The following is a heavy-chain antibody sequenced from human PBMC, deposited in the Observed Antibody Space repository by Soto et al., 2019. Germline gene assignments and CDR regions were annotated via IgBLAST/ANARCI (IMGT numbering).Heavy chain of an antibody. CDR3: AKDRRYSRASYLKGYWFES. CDR1: GVTFRTYT. J-gene: IGHJ5*01. D-gene: IGHD6-19*01. V-gene: IGHV3-30*09. CDR2: ISYDGSRQ. Sequence: QVQLVESGGGVVHPGRSLRLSCAASGVTFRTYTINWVRQAPGTGLEWVAVISYDGSRQYYADSVKGRVAVSRDNSKDTVYRQRKSLRPEDTAVYDCAKDRRYSRASYLKGYWFESWGQGTLVPGSS.